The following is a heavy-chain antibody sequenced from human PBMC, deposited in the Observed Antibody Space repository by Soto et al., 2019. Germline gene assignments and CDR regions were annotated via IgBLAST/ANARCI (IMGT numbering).Heavy chain of an antibody. D-gene: IGHD3-10*01. J-gene: IGHJ6*02. V-gene: IGHV3-30-3*01. CDR2: ISYDGSNK. CDR3: ARGPLSVRGVHYYYYGMDV. Sequence: QVQLVESGGGVVQPGRSLRLSCAASGFTFSSYARHWVRQAPGKGLEWVAVISYDGSNKYYADSVKGRFTISRDNSKNTLYLQMNSLRAEDTAVYYCARGPLSVRGVHYYYYGMDVWGQGTTVTVSS. CDR1: GFTFSSYA.